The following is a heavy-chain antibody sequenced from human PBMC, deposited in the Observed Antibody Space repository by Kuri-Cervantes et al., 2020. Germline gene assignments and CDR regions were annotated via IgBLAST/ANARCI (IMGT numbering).Heavy chain of an antibody. CDR2: INHSGST. V-gene: IGHV4-34*01. J-gene: IGHJ4*02. CDR1: GGSFSGYY. CDR3: AKDGGIVVAKYYFDY. Sequence: LSCAVYGGSFSGYYWSWIRQPPGKGLEWIGEINHSGSTNYNPSLKSRVTISVDTSKNQFSLKLSSVTAADTAVYYCAKDGGIVVAKYYFDYWGQGTLVTVSS. D-gene: IGHD3-22*01.